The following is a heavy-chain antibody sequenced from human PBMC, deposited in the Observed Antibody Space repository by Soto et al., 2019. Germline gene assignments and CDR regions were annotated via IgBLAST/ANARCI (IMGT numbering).Heavy chain of an antibody. V-gene: IGHV1-18*01. J-gene: IGHJ5*02. D-gene: IGHD2-2*01. CDR3: ARGYCSSTSCYGAWNWFDP. CDR1: GYTFISYG. CDR2: ISTYNGNT. Sequence: QVQLVQSGAEVKKPGASVKVSCKASGYTFISYGISWVRQAPGQGLEWMGWISTYNGNTNYAQKVQDRVTMTTDTSTSTAYMELRSLRSDDTAVYYCARGYCSSTSCYGAWNWFDPWGQGTLVTVSS.